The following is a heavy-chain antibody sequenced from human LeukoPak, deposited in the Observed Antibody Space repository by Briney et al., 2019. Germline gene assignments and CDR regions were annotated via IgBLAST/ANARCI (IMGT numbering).Heavy chain of an antibody. V-gene: IGHV5-51*01. CDR1: GYTFTTYW. Sequence: GESLKISCKGSGYTFTTYWIGWVRQMPGKGLEWMGIIYPGDSDTKYSPSFQGQVTISADKSISTAYLQWSSLKASDTAMYYCARLNVVVVPAAIFGYYYMDVWGKGTTVTVSS. CDR2: IYPGDSDT. J-gene: IGHJ6*03. D-gene: IGHD2-2*01. CDR3: ARLNVVVVPAAIFGYYYMDV.